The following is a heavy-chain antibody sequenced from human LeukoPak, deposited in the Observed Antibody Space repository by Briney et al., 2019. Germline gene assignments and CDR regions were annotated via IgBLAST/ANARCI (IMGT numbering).Heavy chain of an antibody. D-gene: IGHD3-3*01. Sequence: SETLSLTRAVYGGSFSGYYWSWIRQPPGKGLEWIGEINHSGSTNYNPSLKSRVTISVDTSKNQFSLKLSSVTAADTAVYYCARKEARITIFGVVIVRSEPFDYWGQGTLVTVSS. CDR1: GGSFSGYY. V-gene: IGHV4-34*01. CDR3: ARKEARITIFGVVIVRSEPFDY. J-gene: IGHJ4*02. CDR2: INHSGST.